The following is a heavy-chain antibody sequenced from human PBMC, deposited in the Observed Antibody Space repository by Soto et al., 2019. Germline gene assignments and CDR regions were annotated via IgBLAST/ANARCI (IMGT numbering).Heavy chain of an antibody. Sequence: SETLSLTCTVSGDSTISGNHCWIWMRQPPGKGLEWIGYIFYSGTAYYNPSLKSRLTILVDTSKNQFSLKLSSVTAADTAVYYCARTDYGTAYFDPWGQGSLVTVSS. CDR1: GDSTISGNHC. J-gene: IGHJ5*02. CDR2: IFYSGTA. D-gene: IGHD3-10*01. CDR3: ARTDYGTAYFDP. V-gene: IGHV4-30-4*01.